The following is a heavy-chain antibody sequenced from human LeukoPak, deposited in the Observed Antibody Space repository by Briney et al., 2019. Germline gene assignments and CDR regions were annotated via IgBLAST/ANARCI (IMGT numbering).Heavy chain of an antibody. CDR3: ARRNHDFWSGYYTDY. J-gene: IGHJ4*02. CDR1: GGSISSSSYY. Sequence: KTSETLSLTCTVSGGSISSSSYYWGWIRQPPGKGLEWIGEINHSGSTNYNPSLKSRVTILVDTSKNHFSLKLSSVTAADTAVYYCARRNHDFWSGYYTDYWGQGTLVTVSS. D-gene: IGHD3-3*01. V-gene: IGHV4-39*02. CDR2: INHSGST.